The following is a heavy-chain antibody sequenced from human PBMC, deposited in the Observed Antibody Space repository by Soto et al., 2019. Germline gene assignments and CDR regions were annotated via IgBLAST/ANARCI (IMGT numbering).Heavy chain of an antibody. CDR1: GFTFSDYY. Sequence: GGSLRVSCSGSGFTFSDYYMSWIRQAPGKGLEWVSYITSSGSTIYYADSVKGRFTISRDNAKNSLYLQMNSLRAEDTAVYYCARENEQWVAAENWGQGTLVTVSS. V-gene: IGHV3-11*01. CDR3: ARENEQWVAAEN. J-gene: IGHJ4*02. CDR2: ITSSGSTI. D-gene: IGHD6-19*01.